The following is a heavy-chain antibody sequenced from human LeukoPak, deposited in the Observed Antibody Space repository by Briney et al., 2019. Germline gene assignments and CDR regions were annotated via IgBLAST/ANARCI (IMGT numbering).Heavy chain of an antibody. Sequence: ASVKVSCKASGYTFTSYGISWVRQAPGQGLEWMGWISAYNGNTNYAQKLQGSVTMTTDTSTSTAYMELRSLRSDDTAVYYCARDLYYYDSSGYLFDYWGQGTLVTVSS. J-gene: IGHJ4*02. CDR2: ISAYNGNT. D-gene: IGHD3-22*01. CDR3: ARDLYYYDSSGYLFDY. CDR1: GYTFTSYG. V-gene: IGHV1-18*01.